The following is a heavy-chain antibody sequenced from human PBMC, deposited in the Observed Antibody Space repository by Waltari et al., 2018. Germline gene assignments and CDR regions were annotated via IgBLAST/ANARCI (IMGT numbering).Heavy chain of an antibody. CDR3: ARGRHCSSTSCYFYGMDV. Sequence: QVQLVQSGAEVKKPGASVKVSCKASGYTFTSYDINWVRQATGPGLEWMGWMNPTSGNTGYEQKFQGRVTMTRNTSISTAYMELSSLRSEDTAVYYCARGRHCSSTSCYFYGMDVWGQGTTVTVSS. CDR2: MNPTSGNT. D-gene: IGHD2-2*01. V-gene: IGHV1-8*02. J-gene: IGHJ6*02. CDR1: GYTFTSYD.